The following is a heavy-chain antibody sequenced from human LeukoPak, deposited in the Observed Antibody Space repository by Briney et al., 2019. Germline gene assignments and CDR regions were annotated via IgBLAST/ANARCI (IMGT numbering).Heavy chain of an antibody. J-gene: IGHJ4*02. D-gene: IGHD4-17*01. V-gene: IGHV1-2*02. CDR1: GYTFTGYY. CDR2: INPNSGGT. CDR3: ARDVRWSGPGLDYGDYYFDY. Sequence: ASVKVSCKASGYTFTGYYMHWVRQAPGQGLEWIGWINPNSGGTNYAQKFQGRVTMTRDTSISTAYMELSRLRSDDTAVYYCARDVRWSGPGLDYGDYYFDYWGQGTLVTVSS.